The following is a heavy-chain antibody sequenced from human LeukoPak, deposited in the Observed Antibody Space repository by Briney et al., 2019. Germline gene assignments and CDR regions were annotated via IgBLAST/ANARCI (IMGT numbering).Heavy chain of an antibody. CDR3: AGQVVAVAGTGYFDY. CDR1: GGSIRSSSYY. D-gene: IGHD6-19*01. J-gene: IGHJ4*02. V-gene: IGHV4-39*01. CDR2: IYYNGST. Sequence: SETLSLTCTVSGGSIRSSSYYWGWIRQPPGKGLEWIGSIYYNGSTYYNASLKSRGIISVDTSKNQFSLKLNSVTAADTAVYCCAGQVVAVAGTGYFDYWGQGTLVTVSS.